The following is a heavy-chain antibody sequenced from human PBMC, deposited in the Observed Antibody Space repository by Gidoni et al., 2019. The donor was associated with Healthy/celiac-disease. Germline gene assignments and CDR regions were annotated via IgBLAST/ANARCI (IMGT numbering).Heavy chain of an antibody. D-gene: IGHD6-13*01. CDR2: ISGSGGST. Sequence: EVQLLESGGGLVQPGGSRRLSCAASGFTFSSYAMSWVRQAPGKGLEWVSAISGSGGSTYYADSVKGRFTISRDNSKNTLYLKMNSLRAEDTAVYYCAKAIGSSFRTTAPDPWGQGTLVTVSS. V-gene: IGHV3-23*01. CDR1: GFTFSSYA. J-gene: IGHJ5*02. CDR3: AKAIGSSFRTTAPDP.